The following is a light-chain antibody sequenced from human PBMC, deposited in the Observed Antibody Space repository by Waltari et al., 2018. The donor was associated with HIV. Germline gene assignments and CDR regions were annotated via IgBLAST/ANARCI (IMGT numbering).Light chain of an antibody. Sequence: QSVLTQPPSVSGAPRQRVTISCTGSSSTIGDGYDVHWYQQLHGTAPKLLIYGNSNRPSGVPDRFSGSKSGTSASLAITGLQAEDEADYYCQSYDSSLSGSWVFGGGTKLTVL. V-gene: IGLV1-40*01. CDR3: QSYDSSLSGSWV. CDR2: GNS. J-gene: IGLJ3*02. CDR1: SSTIGDGYD.